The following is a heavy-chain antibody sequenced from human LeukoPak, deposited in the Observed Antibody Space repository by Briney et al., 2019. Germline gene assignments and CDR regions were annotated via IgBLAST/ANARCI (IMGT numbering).Heavy chain of an antibody. D-gene: IGHD3-10*01. V-gene: IGHV3-48*01. Sequence: GGSLRLSCAASGFTFSSYSMNWVRQAPGKGLEWVSYISSSSSTIYYADSVKGRFTISRDNAKNSLYLQMNSLSAEDTAVYYCASDPTLWFGELSHWGQGTMVTVSS. CDR2: ISSSSSTI. J-gene: IGHJ4*02. CDR1: GFTFSSYS. CDR3: ASDPTLWFGELSH.